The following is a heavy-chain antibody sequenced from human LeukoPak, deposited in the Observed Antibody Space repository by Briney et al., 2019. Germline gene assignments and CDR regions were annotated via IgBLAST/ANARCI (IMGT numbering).Heavy chain of an antibody. J-gene: IGHJ4*02. CDR1: GFTVSSNY. Sequence: GGSLRLSCAASGFTVSSNYMSWVRQAPGKGLEWVSVIYSGGSTYYADSVKGRFTISRDNSKNTLYLQMNSLRAEDTAVYYCAKKRSNGSGGYYFDYWGQGTLVTVSS. V-gene: IGHV3-53*01. CDR3: AKKRSNGSGGYYFDY. D-gene: IGHD3-10*01. CDR2: IYSGGST.